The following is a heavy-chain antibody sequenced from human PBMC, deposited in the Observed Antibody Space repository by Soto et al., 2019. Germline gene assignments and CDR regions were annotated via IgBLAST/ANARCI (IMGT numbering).Heavy chain of an antibody. CDR3: TTDHYDILSGYSGVFFDY. D-gene: IGHD3-9*01. CDR1: EFTFSNAW. J-gene: IGHJ4*02. CDR2: IKSKTDGGTT. Sequence: GESLKISCAASEFTFSNAWMSWVRQAPEKGLEWVGRIKSKTDGGTTDYAAPVKGRFTISRDESKNTLYLQMNSLKTEDTAVYYCTTDHYDILSGYSGVFFDYWGQGTLVTVSS. V-gene: IGHV3-15*01.